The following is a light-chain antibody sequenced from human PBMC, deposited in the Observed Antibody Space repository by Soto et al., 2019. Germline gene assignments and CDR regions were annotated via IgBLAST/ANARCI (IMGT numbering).Light chain of an antibody. Sequence: EIVLTQSPATLSLSPGERATLSCRASQIVSSYLTWYQQKPGQAPRLLIYDASNRATGIPARFSGSGSGTDFTLTINSLEPEDFAVYYCQQRSNWPPLTFGGGTRWIS. CDR3: QQRSNWPPLT. V-gene: IGKV3-11*01. J-gene: IGKJ4*01. CDR2: DAS. CDR1: QIVSSY.